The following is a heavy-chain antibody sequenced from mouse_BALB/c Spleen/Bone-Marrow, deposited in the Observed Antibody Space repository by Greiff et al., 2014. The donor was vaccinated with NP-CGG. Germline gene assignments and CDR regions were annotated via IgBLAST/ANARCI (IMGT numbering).Heavy chain of an antibody. D-gene: IGHD1-2*01. CDR2: ISGGSSTI. Sequence: VQLKESGGGLVQPGGSRKLSCAASGFTFSSFGMHWVRQAPEKGLEWVAYISGGSSTIYYADTVKGRFTISRDNPKNTQFLQMTSLRSEDTAMYYCARGVYGYVKYAMDYWGQGTPVTVSS. J-gene: IGHJ4*01. CDR1: GFTFSSFG. V-gene: IGHV5-17*02. CDR3: ARGVYGYVKYAMDY.